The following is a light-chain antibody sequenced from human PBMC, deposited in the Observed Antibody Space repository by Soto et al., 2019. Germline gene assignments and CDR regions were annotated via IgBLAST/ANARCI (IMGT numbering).Light chain of an antibody. V-gene: IGKV3-20*01. CDR2: GAS. CDR3: QQYGSSSWT. J-gene: IGKJ1*01. CDR1: QSVSSK. Sequence: ERVMTQSPATLSVSPGERATLSGMASQSVSSKLAWYQQKRGQAPRLLIYGASTRATGIPDRFSGSGSGTDFTLTISRLEPEDFAVYYCQQYGSSSWTFGQGTKVDIK.